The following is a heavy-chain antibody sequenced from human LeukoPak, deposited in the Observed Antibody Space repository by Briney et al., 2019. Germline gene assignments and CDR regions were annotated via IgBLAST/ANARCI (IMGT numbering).Heavy chain of an antibody. D-gene: IGHD6-13*01. Sequence: SETLSLTCAVSGYSISSSNWWGWLRQPPGKGLEWIGYIYYSGSTYYNPSLKSRVTMSVDTSKNQFSLKLSSVTAADTAVYYCARDTYPQQLVPIDWYFDLWGRGTLVTVSS. CDR1: GYSISSSNW. J-gene: IGHJ2*01. CDR3: ARDTYPQQLVPIDWYFDL. CDR2: IYYSGST. V-gene: IGHV4-28*03.